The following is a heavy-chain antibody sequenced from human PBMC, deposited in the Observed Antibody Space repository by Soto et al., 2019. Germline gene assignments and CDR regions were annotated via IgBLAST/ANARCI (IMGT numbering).Heavy chain of an antibody. J-gene: IGHJ4*02. V-gene: IGHV3-33*01. CDR3: ARDRSHPPNIAAAGLIDY. Sequence: GGSLRLSCAASGFTFSSYGMHWVRQAPGKGLEWVAVIWYDGSNKYYGDSVKVRFTLPRDNSKNTLYRQMNSLRAEDTAVYYCARDRSHPPNIAAAGLIDYRGQGTLVTVSP. D-gene: IGHD6-13*01. CDR2: IWYDGSNK. CDR1: GFTFSSYG.